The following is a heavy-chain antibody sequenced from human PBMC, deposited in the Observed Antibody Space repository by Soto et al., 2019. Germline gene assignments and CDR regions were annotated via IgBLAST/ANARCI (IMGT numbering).Heavy chain of an antibody. D-gene: IGHD2-2*01. CDR1: GGTFSSYA. CDR2: IIPIFGTA. V-gene: IGHV1-69*13. Sequence: EASVKVSCKASGGTFSSYAISWVRQAPGQGLEWMGGIIPIFGTANYAQKFQGRVTITADESTSTAYMELSSLRSEDTAVYYCAEYCSSTSCYAGYWGQGTLVTVSS. J-gene: IGHJ4*02. CDR3: AEYCSSTSCYAGY.